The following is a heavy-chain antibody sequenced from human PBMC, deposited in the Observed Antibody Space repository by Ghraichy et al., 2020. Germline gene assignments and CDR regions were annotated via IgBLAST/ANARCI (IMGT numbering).Heavy chain of an antibody. V-gene: IGHV4-39*01. D-gene: IGHD3-3*01. Sequence: ETLSLTCTVSGGSISSSSYYWGWIRQPPGKGLEWIGSIYYSGSTYYNPSLKSRVTISVDTSKNQFSLKLSSVTAADTAVYYCARTDKAGAYDFWSGYSVYWFDPWGQGTLVTVSS. CDR2: IYYSGST. CDR3: ARTDKAGAYDFWSGYSVYWFDP. J-gene: IGHJ5*02. CDR1: GGSISSSSYY.